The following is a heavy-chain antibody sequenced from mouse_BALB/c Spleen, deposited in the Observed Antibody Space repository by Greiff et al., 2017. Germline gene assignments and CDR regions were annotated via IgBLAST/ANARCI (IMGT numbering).Heavy chain of an antibody. J-gene: IGHJ2*01. CDR1: GYSFTSYY. CDR3: ARDTTIVAPIDY. V-gene: IGHV1S135*01. Sequence: EVQLQQSGPELMKPGASVKISCKASGYSFTSYYLHWVKQSHGKSLEWIGYIDPFNGGTSYNQKFKGKATLTVDKSSSTAYMHLSSLTSEDSAVYYCARDTTIVAPIDYWGQGTTLTVST. CDR2: IDPFNGGT. D-gene: IGHD1-1*01.